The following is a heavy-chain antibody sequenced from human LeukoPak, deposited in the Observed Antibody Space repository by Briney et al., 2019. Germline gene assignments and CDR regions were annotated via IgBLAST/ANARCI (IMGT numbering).Heavy chain of an antibody. V-gene: IGHV3-23*01. D-gene: IGHD2-15*01. J-gene: IGHJ3*01. CDR2: ISISGDTT. CDR1: GCTLSSYA. Sequence: GGSLGLSCAASGCTLSSYAMNWGRQAPGKGLEWVSGISISGDTTHYADSVKGRCTISRDNSRNTLYLQMHSLRAEDTALYYRPKKRSSPCYALDLSGQGTMLTVSS. CDR3: PKKRSSPCYALDL.